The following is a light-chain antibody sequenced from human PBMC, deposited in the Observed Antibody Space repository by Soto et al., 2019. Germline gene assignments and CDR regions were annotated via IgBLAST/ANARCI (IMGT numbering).Light chain of an antibody. CDR1: QSLLHSKGYNY. J-gene: IGKJ4*01. CDR2: LGS. V-gene: IGKV2-28*01. CDR3: MQALQTPLT. Sequence: SPLSLPVTPGEPASISCRSSQSLLHSKGYNYLDWYXQKPGQSPLLLIYLGSNRASGVPDRFRGSESGTDFTLKISRVEAEDVWVYYCMQALQTPLTFGGGTKVEIK.